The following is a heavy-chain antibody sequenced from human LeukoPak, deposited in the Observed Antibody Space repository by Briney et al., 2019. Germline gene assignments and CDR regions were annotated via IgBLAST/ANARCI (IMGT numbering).Heavy chain of an antibody. CDR1: GGSFSGYH. Sequence: PSETLSLTCAVYGGSFSGYHWSWIRQPPGKGLEWIGEINHSGSTNYNPSLKSRVTISVDTSKNQFSLKLSSVTAADTAVYYCARGSLAGIAAAAPRGWFDPWGQGTLVTVSS. CDR3: ARGSLAGIAAAAPRGWFDP. CDR2: INHSGST. V-gene: IGHV4-34*01. D-gene: IGHD6-13*01. J-gene: IGHJ5*02.